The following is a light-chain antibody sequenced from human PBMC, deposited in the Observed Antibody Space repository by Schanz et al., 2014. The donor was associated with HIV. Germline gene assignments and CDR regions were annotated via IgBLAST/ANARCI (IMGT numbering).Light chain of an antibody. CDR2: KTS. J-gene: IGLJ3*02. CDR3: AAWDDSLSGWV. Sequence: QSVLTQPPSASVTPGQSVTISCSGGSSNIGSNSVYWYQQLPGTAPTLLIYKTSQRPSGVPDRFSGSKSGTSASLAISGLRSDDEAEFYCAAWDDSLSGWVFGGGTKVTVL. CDR1: SSNIGSNS. V-gene: IGLV1-47*01.